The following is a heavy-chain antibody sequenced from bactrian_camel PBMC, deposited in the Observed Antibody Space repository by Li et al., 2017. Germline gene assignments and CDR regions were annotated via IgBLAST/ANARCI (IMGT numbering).Heavy chain of an antibody. Sequence: HVQLVESGGGLVQPGGSLRLSCAASGFTFSTTSMFWVRQAPGKGLEYVTAIDSGGGSTYYADSVKGRFTISQDKGKNTLYLQMNSLKPEDTAMYYCTKDRSYGTRNWPTRDLRSNLRRTPTGAGGPRSPSP. CDR3: TKDRSYGTRNWPTRDLRSNLRRTPT. D-gene: IGHD1*01. CDR2: IDSGGGST. V-gene: IGHV3S1*01. J-gene: IGHJ4*01. CDR1: GFTFSTTS.